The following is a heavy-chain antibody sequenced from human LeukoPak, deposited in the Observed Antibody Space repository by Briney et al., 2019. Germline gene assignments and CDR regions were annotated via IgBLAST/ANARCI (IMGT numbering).Heavy chain of an antibody. Sequence: GRSLRLSCAASGFTFSSYGMHWVRQAPGKGLEWVAVISYDGSNKYYADSVKGRFTISRGNSKNTLYLQMNSLRAEDTAVYYCAKDPEYSSSTPGGYFDYWGQGTLVTVSS. CDR3: AKDPEYSSSTPGGYFDY. J-gene: IGHJ4*02. D-gene: IGHD6-6*01. V-gene: IGHV3-30*18. CDR1: GFTFSSYG. CDR2: ISYDGSNK.